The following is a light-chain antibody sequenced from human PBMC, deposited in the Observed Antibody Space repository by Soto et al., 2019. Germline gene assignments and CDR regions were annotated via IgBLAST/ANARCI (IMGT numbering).Light chain of an antibody. Sequence: DIVMTQSPATLSVSPGERATLSCRASQSVSSNLAWYQQKPGQAPRLLIYGAPTRATDIPARFSGSGSGTEFTLTISSLQSEDFAVYYCQQYNSWPITFGQGTRLEIK. V-gene: IGKV3-15*01. CDR2: GAP. CDR1: QSVSSN. CDR3: QQYNSWPIT. J-gene: IGKJ5*01.